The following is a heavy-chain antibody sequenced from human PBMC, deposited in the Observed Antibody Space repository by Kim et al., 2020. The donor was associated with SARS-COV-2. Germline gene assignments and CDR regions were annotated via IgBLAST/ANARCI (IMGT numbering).Heavy chain of an antibody. D-gene: IGHD1-7*01. CDR2: TTRDGDGS. J-gene: IGHJ4*02. CDR1: GFTFSDYA. CDR3: VRYGRNYGAVH. V-gene: IGHV3-64D*06. Sequence: GGSLRLSCSASGFTFSDYAIHWVRRAPGMGLQYVSATTRDGDGSFYADSVKDRFSIFRDNSKNTLFLQMSGVRIEDTVIYYCVRYGRNYGAVHWGQESLVSVS.